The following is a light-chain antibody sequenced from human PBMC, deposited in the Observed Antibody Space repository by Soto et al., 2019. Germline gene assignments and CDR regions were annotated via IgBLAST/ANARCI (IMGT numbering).Light chain of an antibody. J-gene: IGLJ1*01. Sequence: QSVLTQPPSASGTPGQRVTISCSGSSSNIGFNTVTWYQHLPRTAPKLLIYSNDQRPSGVPDRLSGSKSGTSASLAISGLQSEDEADYYCASWDDSLNGYVFGTGTMLTVL. CDR2: SND. CDR3: ASWDDSLNGYV. V-gene: IGLV1-44*01. CDR1: SSNIGFNT.